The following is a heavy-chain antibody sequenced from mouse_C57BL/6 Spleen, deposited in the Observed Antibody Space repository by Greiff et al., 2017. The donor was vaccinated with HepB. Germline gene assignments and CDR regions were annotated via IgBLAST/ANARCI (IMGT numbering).Heavy chain of an antibody. CDR3: ARGDYDYDGRGDYFDY. J-gene: IGHJ2*01. CDR1: GYTFTSYW. D-gene: IGHD2-4*01. V-gene: IGHV1-7*01. CDR2: INPSSGYT. Sequence: QVQLQQSGAELAKPGASVKLSCKASGYTFTSYWMHWVKQRPGQGLEWIGYINPSSGYTKYNQKFKDKATLTADKSSSTAYMQLSSLTYEDSAVYYCARGDYDYDGRGDYFDYLGQGTTLTVSS.